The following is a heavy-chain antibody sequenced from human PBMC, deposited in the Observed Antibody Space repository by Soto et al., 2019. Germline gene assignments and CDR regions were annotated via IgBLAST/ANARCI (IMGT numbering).Heavy chain of an antibody. Sequence: QVQLVESGGGVVQPGRSLRLSCAASGFTFSSYARHWVRQAPGKGLEWVAVISYDGSDKYYADSVKGRFTISRDNSKNTLNLQMNSLRADDTAVYYCAKGLGEISPESYDYWGQGTLITVSS. CDR1: GFTFSSYA. CDR3: AKGLGEISPESYDY. D-gene: IGHD3-16*02. CDR2: ISYDGSDK. V-gene: IGHV3-30*18. J-gene: IGHJ4*02.